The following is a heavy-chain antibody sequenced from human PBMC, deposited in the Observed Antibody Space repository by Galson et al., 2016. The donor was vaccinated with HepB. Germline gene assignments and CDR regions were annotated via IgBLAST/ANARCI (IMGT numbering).Heavy chain of an antibody. Sequence: LSLTCTVSGASISSSSYFWGWIRQTPGKGLDWIGSIYYRGTTYYNPSLKSRALISVDTSKNQFSLKLNSATAADTAVDYCARDTSWKGFDAFHIWGQGTMVTVSS. V-gene: IGHV4-39*07. CDR1: GASISSSSYF. CDR2: IYYRGTT. CDR3: ARDTSWKGFDAFHI. J-gene: IGHJ3*02. D-gene: IGHD2-2*01.